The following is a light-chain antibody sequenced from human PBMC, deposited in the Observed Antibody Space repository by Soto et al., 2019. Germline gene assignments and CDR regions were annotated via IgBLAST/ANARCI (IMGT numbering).Light chain of an antibody. CDR3: QKYNSAPHT. Sequence: DIQMTQSPSSLSASVGDRVTITCRASQGISNYLAWYQQKPGKVPKLLIYAASTLQSGGPSRFSGGGSGTDFTLTISSLQPQDVATYYCQKYNSAPHTFGQGTKLEIK. CDR1: QGISNY. J-gene: IGKJ2*01. CDR2: AAS. V-gene: IGKV1-27*01.